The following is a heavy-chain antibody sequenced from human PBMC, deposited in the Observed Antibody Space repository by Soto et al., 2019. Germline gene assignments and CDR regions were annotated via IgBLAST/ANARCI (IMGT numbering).Heavy chain of an antibody. CDR1: VGSISSSSYY. CDR2: IYYSGST. D-gene: IGHD3-3*01. J-gene: IGHJ4*02. CDR3: ARRRDYDFWSGYYEFDY. Sequence: SETLSLTCTVSVGSISSSSYYWGWIRQPPGKGLEWIGSIYYSGSTYYNPSLKSRVTISVDTSKNQFSLKLSSVTAADTAVYYCARRRDYDFWSGYYEFDYWGQGTLVTVSS. V-gene: IGHV4-39*01.